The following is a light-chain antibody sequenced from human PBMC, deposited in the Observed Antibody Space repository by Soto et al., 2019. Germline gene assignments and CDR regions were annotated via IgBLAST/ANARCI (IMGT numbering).Light chain of an antibody. J-gene: IGKJ4*01. V-gene: IGKV3-20*01. CDR2: GTS. Sequence: EIVLTQSPGTLSLSPGERATLSCRASQSVSSSYLVWYQQRPGQPPRLLIYGTSNRAAGIPDRFTGTGSGTDFTLTIYRLEFLFSDVSSCQLYSPSALTFGGGT. CDR3: QLYSPSALT. CDR1: QSVSSSY.